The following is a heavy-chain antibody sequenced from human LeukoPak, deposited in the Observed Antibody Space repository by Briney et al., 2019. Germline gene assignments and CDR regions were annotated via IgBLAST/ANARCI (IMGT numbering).Heavy chain of an antibody. Sequence: SETLSLTCAVSGGSISSGGYSWSWIRQPPGKGLEWIGYIYHSGSIYYNPSLKSRVTISVDRSKNQFSLKLSSVTAADTAVYYCARDHSGYDRRVDPWGQGTLVTVSS. CDR1: GGSISSGGYS. J-gene: IGHJ5*02. D-gene: IGHD5-12*01. CDR2: IYHSGSI. CDR3: ARDHSGYDRRVDP. V-gene: IGHV4-30-2*01.